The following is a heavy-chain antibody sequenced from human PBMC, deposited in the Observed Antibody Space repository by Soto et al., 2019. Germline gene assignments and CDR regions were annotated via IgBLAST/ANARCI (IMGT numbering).Heavy chain of an antibody. CDR1: GFTFHDYA. Sequence: PGGSLRLSCAASGFTFHDYAMHWVRQVPGKGLEWAAGISWNSGSIGHADSVKGRFTISRDNAKNSLSLQMNSLRTEDTAHYYCAKDRRSLYYQETSGWDEWGQGTLVTVAS. D-gene: IGHD3-22*01. CDR2: ISWNSGSI. J-gene: IGHJ4*02. V-gene: IGHV3-9*01. CDR3: AKDRRSLYYQETSGWDE.